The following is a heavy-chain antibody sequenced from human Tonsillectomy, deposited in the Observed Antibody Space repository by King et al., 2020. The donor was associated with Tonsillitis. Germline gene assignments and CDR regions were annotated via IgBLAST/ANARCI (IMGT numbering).Heavy chain of an antibody. CDR3: ARLRYCSGGSYHVGVDFDN. CDR2: IDPSDSYT. J-gene: IGHJ4*02. CDR1: GYSFTNYW. V-gene: IGHV5-10-1*03. Sequence: QLVQSGAEVKKPGESLRISCKGSGYSFTNYWITWVRQMPGKGLEWMGRIDPSDSYTNYSPSFQGHVTISADKSISTAYLQWSSLKASDTAMYYCARLRYCSGGSYHVGVDFDNWGQGTLVTVSS. D-gene: IGHD2-15*01.